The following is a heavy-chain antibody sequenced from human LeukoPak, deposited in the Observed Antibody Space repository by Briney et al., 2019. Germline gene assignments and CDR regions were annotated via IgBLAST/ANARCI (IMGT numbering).Heavy chain of an antibody. CDR3: TRDYSAGSYYGY. Sequence: ASVKVSCKASGYTFTSYDINWVRQAPGQGLEWMGWINPNSGGTNYAQKFQGRVTMTRDTSISTAYMELSRLRSDDTAVYYCTRDYSAGSYYGYWGQGTLVTVSS. J-gene: IGHJ4*02. CDR2: INPNSGGT. D-gene: IGHD1-26*01. CDR1: GYTFTSYD. V-gene: IGHV1-2*02.